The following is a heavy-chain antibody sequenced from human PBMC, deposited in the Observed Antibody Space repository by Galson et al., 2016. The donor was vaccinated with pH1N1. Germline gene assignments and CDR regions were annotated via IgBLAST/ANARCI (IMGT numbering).Heavy chain of an antibody. V-gene: IGHV4-61*02. D-gene: IGHD5-12*01. CDR2: IYRSGTT. CDR1: GGSISSDNYY. CDR3: AREYSGYVWEGERFDI. J-gene: IGHJ3*02. Sequence: TLSLTCTVSGGSISSDNYYWTWLRQPAGKGLEWIGRIYRSGTTIYNPSLKSRVTLSVDTSRNHFSLKLNSVTAADMAVYYCAREYSGYVWEGERFDIWGQGTVVTVSS.